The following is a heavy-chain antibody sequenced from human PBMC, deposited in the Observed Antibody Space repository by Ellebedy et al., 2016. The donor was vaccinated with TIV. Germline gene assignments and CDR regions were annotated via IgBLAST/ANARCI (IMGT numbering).Heavy chain of an antibody. CDR1: GYTFTAYP. D-gene: IGHD1-1*01. J-gene: IGHJ6*03. CDR3: ARDSRYNWNDWDYYHMDV. Sequence: ASVKVSCKASGYTFTAYPMNWVRQAPGQGLEWLGWINPNTGNPTYSQGFRGQFVFSLDTSVSTAYLEISGLRAEDTAVYYCARDSRYNWNDWDYYHMDVWGRGTTVTVSS. V-gene: IGHV7-4-1*02. CDR2: INPNTGNP.